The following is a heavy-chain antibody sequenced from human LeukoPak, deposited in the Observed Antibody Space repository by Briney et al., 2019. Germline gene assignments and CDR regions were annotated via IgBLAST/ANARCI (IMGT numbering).Heavy chain of an antibody. CDR1: GGSISSYY. J-gene: IGHJ6*03. Sequence: PSETLSLTCTVSGGSISSYYWSWVRQPPGKGLEWLGHIYYSGSNNYNPSLKSRVTISVDTSNNQFSLKLSSVTAADTAVYYCARGGRATSDHYYYYYMDVWGKGTTVTVSS. CDR3: ARGGRATSDHYYYYYMDV. D-gene: IGHD5-12*01. V-gene: IGHV4-59*01. CDR2: IYYSGSN.